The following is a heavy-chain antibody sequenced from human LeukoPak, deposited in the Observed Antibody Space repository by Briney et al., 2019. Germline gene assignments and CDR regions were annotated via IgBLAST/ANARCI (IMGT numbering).Heavy chain of an antibody. CDR3: AKTTTGYSSGRFPGWPVDY. V-gene: IGHV3-23*01. CDR1: GCTFSSYA. D-gene: IGHD6-19*01. J-gene: IGHJ4*02. CDR2: IFGSGGST. Sequence: PGGSRRLSSAAAGCTFSSYAMYWVRQAPGKGLEWVSGIFGSGGSTHYADSVKGRFTISRDDSKNTVYLQMNSLGAEDTAVYYCAKTTTGYSSGRFPGWPVDYWGQGTLVTVSS.